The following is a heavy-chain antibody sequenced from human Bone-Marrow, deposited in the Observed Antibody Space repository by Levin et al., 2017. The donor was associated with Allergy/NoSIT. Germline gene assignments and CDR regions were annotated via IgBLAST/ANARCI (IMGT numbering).Heavy chain of an antibody. J-gene: IGHJ4*02. V-gene: IGHV2-5*02. Sequence: SGPTLVKPTQTLTLTCTFSGFSLSTTGVGVGWIRQPPGKALEWLAILFLDGDKRYSPSLNSRLTITKDTSNNRVVLTMTNVDPMDTGTDYCVHRRESPIKIVAAGQDFDYWGPGTLVTVSS. D-gene: IGHD1-26*01. CDR2: LFLDGDK. CDR1: GFSLSTTGVG. CDR3: VHRRESPIKIVAAGQDFDY.